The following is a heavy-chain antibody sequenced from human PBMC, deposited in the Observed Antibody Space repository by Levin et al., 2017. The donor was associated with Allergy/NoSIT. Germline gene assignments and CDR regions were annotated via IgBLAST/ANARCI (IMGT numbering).Heavy chain of an antibody. V-gene: IGHV1-69*13. Sequence: SVKVSCKVSGGSFSNFSFSWVRQAPGQGLEWMGGIIPMHDTANHAQTFRGRVTITADESTTTAFLEVSRLSSEDSAVYYCARGHSSPPYYYYGMDVWGQGTTVTVSS. CDR2: IIPMHDTA. CDR3: ARGHSSPPYYYYGMDV. D-gene: IGHD6-19*01. J-gene: IGHJ6*02. CDR1: GGSFSNFS.